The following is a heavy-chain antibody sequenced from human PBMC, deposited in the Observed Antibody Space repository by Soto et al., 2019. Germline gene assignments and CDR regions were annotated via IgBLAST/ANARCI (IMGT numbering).Heavy chain of an antibody. CDR2: IYYSGST. CDR3: ARFRGYYYYGMDV. CDR1: GGSISSYY. Sequence: SETLSLTCTVSGGSISSYYWSWIRQPPGRGLEWIGYIYYSGSTNYNPSLKSRVTISVDTSKNQFSLKLSSVTAADTAVYYCARFRGYYYYGMDVWGQGTTVTVSS. V-gene: IGHV4-59*01. J-gene: IGHJ6*02.